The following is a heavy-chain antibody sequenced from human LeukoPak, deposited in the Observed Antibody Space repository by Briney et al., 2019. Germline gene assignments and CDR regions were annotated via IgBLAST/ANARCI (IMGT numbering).Heavy chain of an antibody. CDR2: ISMDGVNT. Sequence: GGSLRLSCAASGLTFDYYTMYWVRQGPEKGLERVSLISMDGVNTFYADSVKGRFTISRDNNKNSLYLQMNGLRTDDTGLYYCVKGRRRGYAYGTLESWGQGTLVTVSS. CDR1: GLTFDYYT. V-gene: IGHV3-43*01. CDR3: VKGRRRGYAYGTLES. D-gene: IGHD5-18*01. J-gene: IGHJ4*02.